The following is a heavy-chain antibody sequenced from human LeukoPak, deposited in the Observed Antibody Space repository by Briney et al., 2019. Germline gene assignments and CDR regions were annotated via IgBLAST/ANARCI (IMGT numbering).Heavy chain of an antibody. J-gene: IGHJ6*03. V-gene: IGHV3-43*02. Sequence: GGSLRLSCAAYGFTFSSYGMSWVRQAPGKGLEWVSLISWDGGSTYYADSVKGRFTISRDNSKNSLYLQMNSLRTEDTALYYCAKDGSSVNYYYYMDVWGKGTTVTVSS. CDR1: GFTFSSYG. CDR3: AKDGSSVNYYYYMDV. D-gene: IGHD2-2*01. CDR2: ISWDGGST.